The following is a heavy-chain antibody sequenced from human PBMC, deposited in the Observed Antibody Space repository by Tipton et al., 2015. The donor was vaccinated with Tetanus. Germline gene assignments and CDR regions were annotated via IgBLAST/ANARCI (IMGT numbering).Heavy chain of an antibody. J-gene: IGHJ4*02. Sequence: PVQRLEWVAVSWYDGTDKYYADSVKGRFTISRDNSKNTLYLQMNSLRAEDTAVYYCAREADCSGGSCFSGDFDNWGQGTQVTVSS. D-gene: IGHD2-15*01. CDR3: AREADCSGGSCFSGDFDN. V-gene: IGHV3-33*01. CDR2: SWYDGTDK.